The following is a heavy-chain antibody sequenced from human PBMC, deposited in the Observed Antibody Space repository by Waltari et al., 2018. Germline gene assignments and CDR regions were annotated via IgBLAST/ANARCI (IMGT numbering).Heavy chain of an antibody. D-gene: IGHD6-25*01. CDR1: GYTFTSYY. CDR2: IKPSGGST. J-gene: IGHJ6*02. CDR3: ARDLADPVGYYYGMDV. V-gene: IGHV1-46*01. Sequence: QVQLVQSGAEVKKPGASVKVSCKASGYTFTSYYMHWVRQAPGQGLEWMGIIKPSGGSTSYAQKFQGRVTMTRDTSTSTVYMELSSLRSEDTAVYYCARDLADPVGYYYGMDVWGQGTTVTVSS.